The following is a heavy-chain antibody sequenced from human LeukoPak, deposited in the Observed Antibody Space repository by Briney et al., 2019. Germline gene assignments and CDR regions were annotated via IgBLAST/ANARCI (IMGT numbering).Heavy chain of an antibody. V-gene: IGHV1-46*01. CDR3: ARGQWIAAAGIRLDY. CDR1: GYTFTSYY. D-gene: IGHD6-13*01. J-gene: IGHJ4*02. CDR2: INPSGGST. Sequence: ASVKVSSKASGYTFTSYYMHWVRQAPGQGLEWMGIINPSGGSTSYAQKFQGRVTMTRDTSTSTVYMELSSLRSEDTAVYYCARGQWIAAAGIRLDYWGQGTLVTVSS.